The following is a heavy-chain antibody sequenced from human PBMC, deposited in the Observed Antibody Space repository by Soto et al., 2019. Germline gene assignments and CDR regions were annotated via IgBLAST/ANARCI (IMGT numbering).Heavy chain of an antibody. Sequence: PGGSLRLSCAAFGFTFSSHGMHWVRQAPGKGVEWVAVISYDGSNKYYADSVRGRFTISRDNSKDTLHLQMNSLRPDDTAVYYCVKERMEQYQVLPFFEYWGQGTLVTVSS. CDR3: VKERMEQYQVLPFFEY. J-gene: IGHJ4*02. D-gene: IGHD2-2*01. CDR1: GFTFSSHG. V-gene: IGHV3-30*18. CDR2: ISYDGSNK.